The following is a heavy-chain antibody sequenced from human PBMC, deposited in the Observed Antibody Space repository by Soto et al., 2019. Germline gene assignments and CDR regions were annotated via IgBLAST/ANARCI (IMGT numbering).Heavy chain of an antibody. CDR1: GFTFSSSS. Sequence: EVQLVESGGGLVQPGGSLRITCAASGFTFSSSSMNWVRQAPGKGLEWVSYISSSSSTIYYADSVKGRFTISRGNAKNSLFLQMNSLRAEDNAVYYCASDISSSYYYYYYMDVCGRGTTVTVSS. J-gene: IGHJ6*03. V-gene: IGHV3-48*01. CDR2: ISSSSSTI. D-gene: IGHD6-6*01. CDR3: ASDISSSYYYYYYMDV.